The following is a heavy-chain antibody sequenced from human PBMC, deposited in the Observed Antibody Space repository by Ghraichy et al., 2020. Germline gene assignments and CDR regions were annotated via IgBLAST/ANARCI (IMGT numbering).Heavy chain of an antibody. D-gene: IGHD4-17*01. CDR1: GYTFTGYY. Sequence: ASVKVSCKASGYTFTGYYMHWVRQAPGQGLEWMGWINPNSGGTNYAQKFQGRVTMTRDTSISTAYMELSRLRSDDTAVYYCARDIMTSGGDLMNWFDPWGQGTLVTVSS. CDR2: INPNSGGT. J-gene: IGHJ5*02. V-gene: IGHV1-2*02. CDR3: ARDIMTSGGDLMNWFDP.